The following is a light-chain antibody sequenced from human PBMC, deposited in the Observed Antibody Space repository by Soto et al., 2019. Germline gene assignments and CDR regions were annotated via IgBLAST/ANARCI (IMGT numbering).Light chain of an antibody. V-gene: IGKV3-20*01. CDR2: GAS. J-gene: IGKJ1*01. CDR3: QQYGSSPCT. CDR1: QSVSSSY. Sequence: EIVLTQSPGTLSLSPGERATLSCRASQSVSSSYLAWYQQKPGQAPRLLIYGASSRATGIPDRFSGSGSGTDFTLNITRLEPEDFEVYYCQQYGSSPCTFGQGTKVEIK.